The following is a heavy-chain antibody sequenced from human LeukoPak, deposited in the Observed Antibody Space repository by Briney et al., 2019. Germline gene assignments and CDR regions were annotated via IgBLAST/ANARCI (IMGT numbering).Heavy chain of an antibody. V-gene: IGHV1-2*02. D-gene: IGHD3-22*01. CDR2: INPNSGGT. CDR3: ARDTTLTMIVVVIRELDY. CDR1: GYTFTGCY. J-gene: IGHJ4*02. Sequence: ASVKVSCKASGYTFTGCYMHWVRQAPGQGLEWMGWINPNSGGTNYAQKFQGRVTMTRDTSISTAYMELSRLRSDDTAVYYCARDTTLTMIVVVIRELDYWGQGTLVTVSS.